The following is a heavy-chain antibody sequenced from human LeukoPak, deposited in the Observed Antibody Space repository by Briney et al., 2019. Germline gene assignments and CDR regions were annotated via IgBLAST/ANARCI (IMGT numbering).Heavy chain of an antibody. V-gene: IGHV4-30-4*01. D-gene: IGHD6-6*01. CDR2: IYYSGST. CDR3: ARGFVYSSSSFFGPSYNWFDP. CDR1: GGSISSGDYY. J-gene: IGHJ5*02. Sequence: PSETLSLTCTVSGGSISSGDYYWSWIRQPPGKGLEWIGYIYYSGSTYYNPSLKSRVTISVETSKNQFSLKLSSVTAADTAVYYCARGFVYSSSSFFGPSYNWFDPWGQGTLVTVSS.